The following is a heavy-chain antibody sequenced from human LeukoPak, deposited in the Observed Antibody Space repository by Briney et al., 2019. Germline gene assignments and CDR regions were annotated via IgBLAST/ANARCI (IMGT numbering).Heavy chain of an antibody. D-gene: IGHD2-2*01. V-gene: IGHV3-66*01. CDR2: IYSGGST. CDR1: GFTVSSNY. CDR3: ARGLPDYFDY. Sequence: PGGSLRLSCAASGFTVSSNYMSWVRQAPGKGLEWVSVIYSGGSTYYADPVKGRFTISRDNSKNTLYLQVNSLRAEDTAVYYCARGLPDYFDYWGQGTLVTVSS. J-gene: IGHJ4*02.